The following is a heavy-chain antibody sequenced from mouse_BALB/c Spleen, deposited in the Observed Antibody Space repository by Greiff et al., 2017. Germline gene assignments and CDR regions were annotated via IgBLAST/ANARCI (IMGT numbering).Heavy chain of an antibody. CDR1: GFTFSSYG. V-gene: IGHV5-6-3*01. CDR2: INSNGGST. D-gene: IGHD2-1*01. Sequence: EVQLQESGGGLVQPGGSLKLSCAASGFTFSSYGMSWVRQTPDKRLELVATINSNGGSTYYPDSVKGRFTISRDNAKNTLYLQMSSLKSEDTAMYYCARIYGNYGGYFDYWGQGTTLTVSS. J-gene: IGHJ2*01. CDR3: ARIYGNYGGYFDY.